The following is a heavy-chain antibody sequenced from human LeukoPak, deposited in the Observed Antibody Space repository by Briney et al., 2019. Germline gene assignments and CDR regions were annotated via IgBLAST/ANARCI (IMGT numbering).Heavy chain of an antibody. CDR3: AKDLLSAAPY. Sequence: PGGSLRLSCAASGFTFDDYAMHWVRQAPGKGLEWVSLISWDGGSTHYADSVKGRFTISRDNSKNSLYLQMNSLRAEDTALYYCAKDLLSAAPYWGQGTLVTVSS. D-gene: IGHD2-2*01. V-gene: IGHV3-43D*03. J-gene: IGHJ4*02. CDR1: GFTFDDYA. CDR2: ISWDGGST.